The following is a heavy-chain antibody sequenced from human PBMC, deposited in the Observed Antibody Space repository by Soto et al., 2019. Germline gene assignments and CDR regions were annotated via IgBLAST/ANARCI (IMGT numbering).Heavy chain of an antibody. J-gene: IGHJ6*02. CDR3: ARGYCSSTSCYSPTPGDYGMDV. V-gene: IGHV1-69*13. CDR1: GGTFSSYA. CDR2: IIPIFGTA. D-gene: IGHD2-2*02. Sequence: ASVKVSCKASGGTFSSYAISWVRQAPGRGLEWMGGIIPIFGTANYAQKFQGRVTITADESTSTAYMELSSLRSEDTAVYYCARGYCSSTSCYSPTPGDYGMDVWGQGTTVTVSS.